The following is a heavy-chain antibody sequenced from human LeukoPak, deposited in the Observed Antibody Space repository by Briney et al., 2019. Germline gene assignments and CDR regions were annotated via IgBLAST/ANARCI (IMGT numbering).Heavy chain of an antibody. D-gene: IGHD2-15*01. V-gene: IGHV3-66*01. Sequence: GGSLRLSCAASGFTVSSNYMSWVRQAPGKGLEWVSVIYSGGSTYYADSVKGRFTISRDNSKNTLYLQMNSLRAEDTAVYYCARACSGGSCYDPSFDYWGQGTLVTVSS. J-gene: IGHJ4*02. CDR2: IYSGGST. CDR1: GFTVSSNY. CDR3: ARACSGGSCYDPSFDY.